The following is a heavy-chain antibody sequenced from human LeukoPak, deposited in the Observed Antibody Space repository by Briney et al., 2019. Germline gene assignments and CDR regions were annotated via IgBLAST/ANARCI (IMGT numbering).Heavy chain of an antibody. Sequence: GGSLRLSCAASGFTFSSYAMSWVRQAPGKGLEWVSAISGSGGSTYYADSVKGRFTISRDNSKNTLYLQMNILRAEDTAVYYCAKRSRVGPAKFDTAMPYYYYYGMDVWGQGTTVTVSS. J-gene: IGHJ6*02. CDR3: AKRSRVGPAKFDTAMPYYYYYGMDV. CDR2: ISGSGGST. CDR1: GFTFSSYA. V-gene: IGHV3-23*01. D-gene: IGHD5-18*01.